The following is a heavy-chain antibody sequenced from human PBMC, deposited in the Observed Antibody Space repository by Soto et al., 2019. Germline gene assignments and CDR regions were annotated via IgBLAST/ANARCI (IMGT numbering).Heavy chain of an antibody. Sequence: SVKVSCKASGGTFSSYAISWVRQAPGQGLEWMGGIIPIFGTANYAQKFQGRVTITADESTSTAYMELSSLRSEDTAVYYCASTYYYGSGSYYSFFDYWGQGTLVTVSS. CDR2: IIPIFGTA. V-gene: IGHV1-69*13. CDR1: GGTFSSYA. CDR3: ASTYYYGSGSYYSFFDY. J-gene: IGHJ4*02. D-gene: IGHD3-10*01.